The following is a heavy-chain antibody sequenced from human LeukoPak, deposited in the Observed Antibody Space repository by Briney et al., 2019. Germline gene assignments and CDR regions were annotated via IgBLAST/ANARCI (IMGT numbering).Heavy chain of an antibody. V-gene: IGHV3-48*04. D-gene: IGHD1-26*01. CDR1: GFTFTSYT. J-gene: IGHJ4*02. CDR2: ISSPSSPT. CDR3: ARDHAWAFDY. Sequence: GGSLRLSCAASGFTFTSYTMNWVRQAPGKGLEWLSFISSPSSPTSYADSVKGRFTISRDNAKNSLYLEMNSLRAEDTAVYYCARDHAWAFDYWGQGALVIVSS.